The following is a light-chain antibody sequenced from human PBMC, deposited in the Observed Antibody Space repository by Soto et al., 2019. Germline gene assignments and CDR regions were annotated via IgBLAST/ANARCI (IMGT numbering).Light chain of an antibody. CDR1: QTVSSW. Sequence: DIQLTQSPSSVSASVGDSVTITCRASQTVSSWLAWYQQRPGKAPKLLIYAASSLQGGVPSRFSGSGSGTYFPLSISSLQPEDFATYYCQQASSFPSFGQGTRLEIK. CDR3: QQASSFPS. J-gene: IGKJ5*01. V-gene: IGKV1-12*02. CDR2: AAS.